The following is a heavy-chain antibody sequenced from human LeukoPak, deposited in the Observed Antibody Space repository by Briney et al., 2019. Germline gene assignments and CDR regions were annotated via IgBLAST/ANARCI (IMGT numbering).Heavy chain of an antibody. CDR2: IRPSGGST. CDR3: ARDLGGYDSAGFDY. CDR1: GYTFTSYY. D-gene: IGHD5-12*01. J-gene: IGHJ4*02. V-gene: IGHV1-46*01. Sequence: ASVKVSCQASGYTFTSYYMHWVRQAPGQGLEWMGIIRPSGGSTSYAQKFQGRVTMTRDTSTSTVYMELGSLRSEDTAVYYCARDLGGYDSAGFDYWGQGTLVTVSS.